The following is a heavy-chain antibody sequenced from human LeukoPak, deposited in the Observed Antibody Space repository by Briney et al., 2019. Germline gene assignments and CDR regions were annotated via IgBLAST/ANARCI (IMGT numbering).Heavy chain of an antibody. V-gene: IGHV1-18*01. D-gene: IGHD3-22*01. CDR1: GYTFTSYG. Sequence: GASVKVSCKASGYTFTSYGISWVRQAPGQGLEWMGWISAYNGNTNYAQKLQGRVTMTTDTSTSTAYMELRSPRSDDPAVYYCGRDLMSSGYYRFDSWGQGTLVTVSS. CDR3: GRDLMSSGYYRFDS. CDR2: ISAYNGNT. J-gene: IGHJ5*01.